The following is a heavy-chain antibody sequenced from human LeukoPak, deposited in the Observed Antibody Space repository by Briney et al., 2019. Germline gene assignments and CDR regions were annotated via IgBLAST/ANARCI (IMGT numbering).Heavy chain of an antibody. D-gene: IGHD4-11*01. CDR2: IIPIFGTA. Sequence: GASVKVSCKASGGTFSSYAISWVRQAPGQGLEWMGGIIPIFGTAYYAQKFQGRVTITADESTSTAYMELSSLRSEDTAVYYCARSTAYYYGMDVWGQGTTVTVSS. J-gene: IGHJ6*02. V-gene: IGHV1-69*13. CDR1: GGTFSSYA. CDR3: ARSTAYYYGMDV.